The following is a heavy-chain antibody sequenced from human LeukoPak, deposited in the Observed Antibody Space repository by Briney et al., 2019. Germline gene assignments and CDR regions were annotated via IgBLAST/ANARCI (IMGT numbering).Heavy chain of an antibody. Sequence: GGPLRLSCAASGVTFSSYGMHWVRQAPGKGLEWVAVIWYDGSNKYYADSVKGRFTISRDNSKNTLYLQMNSLRAEDTAVYYCARDRKLEPGDYYYGMDVWGQGTTVTVSS. D-gene: IGHD1-1*01. CDR2: IWYDGSNK. CDR1: GVTFSSYG. V-gene: IGHV3-33*01. J-gene: IGHJ6*02. CDR3: ARDRKLEPGDYYYGMDV.